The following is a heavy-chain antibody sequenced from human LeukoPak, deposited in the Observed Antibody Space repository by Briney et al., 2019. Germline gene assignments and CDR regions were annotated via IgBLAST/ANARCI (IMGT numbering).Heavy chain of an antibody. CDR3: ARVGSGETVSPVDTDGDYDYYYYMDV. V-gene: IGHV1-69*05. D-gene: IGHD4-17*01. J-gene: IGHJ6*03. CDR2: IIPIFGTA. Sequence: SVKVSCKASGGTFSSYAISWVRQAPGQGLEWMGGIIPIFGTANYAQKFQGRVTITTDESTSTAYMELSSLRSEDTAVYCCARVGSGETVSPVDTDGDYDYYYYMDVWGKGTTVTVSS. CDR1: GGTFSSYA.